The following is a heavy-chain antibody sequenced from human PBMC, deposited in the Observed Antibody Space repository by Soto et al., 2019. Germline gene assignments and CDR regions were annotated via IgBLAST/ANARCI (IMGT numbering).Heavy chain of an antibody. D-gene: IGHD6-19*01. Sequence: PGESLKISCKGSGYSFTSYWIGWVRQMPGKGLEWMGIIYPGDSDTRYSPSFQVQVTISADKSISTAYLQWSSLKASDTAMYYCARQKAGPPYYYYGMDVWGQGTTVTVSS. J-gene: IGHJ6*02. CDR1: GYSFTSYW. CDR3: ARQKAGPPYYYYGMDV. V-gene: IGHV5-51*01. CDR2: IYPGDSDT.